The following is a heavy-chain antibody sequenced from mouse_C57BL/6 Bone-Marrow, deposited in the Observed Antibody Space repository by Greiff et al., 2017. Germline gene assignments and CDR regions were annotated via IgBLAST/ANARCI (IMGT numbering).Heavy chain of an antibody. CDR2: IDPSDSYT. Sequence: QVQLQQPGAELVIPGASVKLSCKASGYTFTSYWMHWVKQRPGQGLEWIGEIDPSDSYTNYNQKFKGKSTLTVDKSSSTAYMQLSSLTSEDSAVYYCARIGNYAMDYWGQGTSVTVSS. CDR3: ARIGNYAMDY. CDR1: GYTFTSYW. D-gene: IGHD1-1*02. V-gene: IGHV1-69*01. J-gene: IGHJ4*01.